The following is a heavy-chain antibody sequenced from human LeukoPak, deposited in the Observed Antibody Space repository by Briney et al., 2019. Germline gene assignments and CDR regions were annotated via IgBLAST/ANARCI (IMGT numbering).Heavy chain of an antibody. CDR2: INPNSGCT. CDR1: AYTFTVYY. CDR3: ARVVLRFLEWLLPDPYGMDV. J-gene: IGHJ6*02. V-gene: IGHV1-2*02. D-gene: IGHD3-3*01. Sequence: ASVKVSFTASAYTFTVYYMQWERQAPGPGIEWMGWINPNSGCTTYARSCQGRVTMTRDMSISTAYMELSRLRSDDTAVYYCARVVLRFLEWLLPDPYGMDVWGQGTTVIVSS.